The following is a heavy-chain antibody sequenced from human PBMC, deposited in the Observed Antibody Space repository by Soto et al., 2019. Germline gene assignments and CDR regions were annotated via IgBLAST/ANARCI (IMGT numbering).Heavy chain of an antibody. CDR2: ISAYNGNT. CDR3: ARGANYYGSGSYYNAAVGAFDI. V-gene: IGHV1-18*01. J-gene: IGHJ3*02. D-gene: IGHD3-10*01. CDR1: GYTFTSYG. Sequence: QVQLVQSGAEVKKPGASVKVSCKASGYTFTSYGISWVRQAPGQGLEWMGWISAYNGNTNYAQKLQGRVNMTTDTSTSTAYMELRSLRSDDTAVYYCARGANYYGSGSYYNAAVGAFDIWGQGTMVTVSS.